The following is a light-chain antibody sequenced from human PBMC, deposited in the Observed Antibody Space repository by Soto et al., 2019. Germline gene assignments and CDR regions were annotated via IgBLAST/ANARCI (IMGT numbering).Light chain of an antibody. Sequence: DVVLTQAPLSLSVTPGQPASMSCKSSQSLLYGDGKTYLYWYLQRPGQPPQLLIYDASNRGSGVRERFSGSGSGTDCTLKISRVEGEDVGGYYCMQRTHVPITFGQGTRLEIK. CDR3: MQRTHVPIT. V-gene: IGKV2D-29*01. CDR2: DAS. CDR1: QSLLYGDGKTY. J-gene: IGKJ5*01.